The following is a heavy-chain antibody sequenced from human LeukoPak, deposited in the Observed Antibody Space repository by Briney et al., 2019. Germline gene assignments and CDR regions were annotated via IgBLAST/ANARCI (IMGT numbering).Heavy chain of an antibody. CDR3: ARDDVGAPSH. Sequence: PGGXXRLSCAASGFTFDDYGMSWVRQAPGKGLEWVSGINWNGGSTGYADSVKGRFTISRDNAKNSLYLEMNSLRAEDTALYYCARDDVGAPSHWGQGTLVTVSS. CDR1: GFTFDDYG. CDR2: INWNGGST. V-gene: IGHV3-20*04. J-gene: IGHJ4*02. D-gene: IGHD1-26*01.